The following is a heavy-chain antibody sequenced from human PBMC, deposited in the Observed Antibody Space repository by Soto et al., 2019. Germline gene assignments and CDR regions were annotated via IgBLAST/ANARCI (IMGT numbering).Heavy chain of an antibody. D-gene: IGHD3-9*01. V-gene: IGHV3-48*03. J-gene: IGHJ6*02. CDR3: ARAECSSPDCLTAYYSYGLDG. CDR1: GFTFSNFE. Sequence: GGSLILSCAASGFTFSNFEMHWVRQAPGKGLEWVSYINTAGSTKYYAESVKGRFTISRDNARNSLFLQMNSLRAEDTAVYYCARAECSSPDCLTAYYSYGLDGWGQGATVTLS. CDR2: INTAGSTK.